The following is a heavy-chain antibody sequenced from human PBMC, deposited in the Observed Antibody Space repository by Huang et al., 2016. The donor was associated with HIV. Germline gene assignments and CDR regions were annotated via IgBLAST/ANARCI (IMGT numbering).Heavy chain of an antibody. CDR1: GGSLRGYY. CDR2: INPLGMP. Sequence: QVHLQQWGAGLLKSAEPLSLTCAGYGGSLRGYYWSWLRQTPGKGLDWSGEINPLGMPNYNPSLESRVSISMDGSKKQFSLKLRSISDADTAVYVCARDATKNPRGWFDPWGQGPLVTVSS. J-gene: IGHJ5*02. CDR3: ARDATKNPRGWFDP. V-gene: IGHV4-34*02. D-gene: IGHD3-10*01.